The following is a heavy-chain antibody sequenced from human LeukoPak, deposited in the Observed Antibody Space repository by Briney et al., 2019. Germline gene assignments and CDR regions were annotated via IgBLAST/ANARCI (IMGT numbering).Heavy chain of an antibody. CDR1: LYTFPSYD. CDR3: ASRRNYYDPNGYYPFEE. CDR2: MNPHSGNT. J-gene: IGHJ4*02. Sequence: GASVPVSCKASLYTFPSYDINWVRQATAQGLEGMGWMNPHSGNTGYAQKFQGRVTMTRDTSISTAYMELSSLTSEDTAVYYCASRRNYYDPNGYYPFEEWGQGTLVTVSS. V-gene: IGHV1-8*01. D-gene: IGHD3-22*01.